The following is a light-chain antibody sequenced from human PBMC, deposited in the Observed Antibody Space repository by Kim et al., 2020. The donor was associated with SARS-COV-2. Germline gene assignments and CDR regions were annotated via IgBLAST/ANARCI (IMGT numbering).Light chain of an antibody. CDR2: RDG. CDR3: QVWDSSPVI. Sequence: SYELTQPLSVSVALGQTARITCGGNNIGSKNVHWYQQKPGQAPVLVIYRDGDRPSGIPERFSGSNSGNTATLTISRAQAGDEADYYCQVWDSSPVIFGGGTQLIVL. J-gene: IGLJ2*01. CDR1: NIGSKN. V-gene: IGLV3-9*01.